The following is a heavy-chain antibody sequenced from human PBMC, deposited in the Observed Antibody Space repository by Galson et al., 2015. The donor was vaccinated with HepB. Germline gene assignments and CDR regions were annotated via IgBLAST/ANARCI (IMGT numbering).Heavy chain of an antibody. CDR3: ARDRYSRNLDAEY. J-gene: IGHJ4*02. D-gene: IGHD5-12*01. V-gene: IGHV4-39*02. Sequence: ETLSLTCSVSGDSINTHNYFWAWVRQPPGKGLEWIATVYHRGDTYYNPSLKNRVVISIDTSRNQFYLKVNSVTAADTATYYCARDRYSRNLDAEYWGQGTLVTVSA. CDR2: VYHRGDT. CDR1: GDSINTHNYF.